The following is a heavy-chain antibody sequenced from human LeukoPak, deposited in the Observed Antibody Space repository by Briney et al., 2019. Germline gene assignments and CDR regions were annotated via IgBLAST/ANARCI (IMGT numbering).Heavy chain of an antibody. CDR2: INWNGGST. Sequence: GGSLRLSCAASGFTFDDYGMSWVRQAPGKGLEWVSGINWNGGSTGYADSVKGRFTISRDNAKNSLYLQMNSLRAEDTALYYCAREDYYDSSGSNDYWGQGTLVTVSS. D-gene: IGHD3-22*01. CDR3: AREDYYDSSGSNDY. V-gene: IGHV3-20*04. J-gene: IGHJ4*02. CDR1: GFTFDDYG.